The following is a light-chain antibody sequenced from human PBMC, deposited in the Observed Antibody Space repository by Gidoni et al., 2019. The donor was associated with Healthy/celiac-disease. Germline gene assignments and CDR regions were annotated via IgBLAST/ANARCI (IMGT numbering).Light chain of an antibody. V-gene: IGLV3-1*01. CDR2: QDS. CDR3: QAWDSSSHVV. Sequence: SYELTQPPSVSVSPGQTASITCSGDKLGDKYACWYQQKPGQSPVLVIYQDSKRPSGIPERFSGSNSGTTAPLTISGTQAMDEADYYCQAWDSSSHVVFGGGTKLTVL. CDR1: KLGDKY. J-gene: IGLJ2*01.